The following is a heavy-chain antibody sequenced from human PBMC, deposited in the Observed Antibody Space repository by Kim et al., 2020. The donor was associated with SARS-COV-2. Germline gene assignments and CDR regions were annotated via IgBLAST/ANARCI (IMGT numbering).Heavy chain of an antibody. CDR3: ARDREELGFDY. V-gene: IGHV3-7*01. D-gene: IGHD1-26*01. J-gene: IGHJ4*02. Sequence: KYYVDSVKGRFTISRDNAKNSLYLQMNSLRAEDTAVYYCARDREELGFDYWGQGTLVTVSS. CDR2: K.